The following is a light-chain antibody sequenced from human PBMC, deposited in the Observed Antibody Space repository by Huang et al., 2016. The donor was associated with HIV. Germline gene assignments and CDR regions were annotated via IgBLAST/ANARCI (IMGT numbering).Light chain of an antibody. V-gene: IGKV1-39*01. CDR1: QSISSY. CDR3: QQSYSNTFT. CDR2: AAS. Sequence: DIQMTQSPSSLSASVGDSVIITCRASQSISSYLNWYQQQPGKAPNLLNYAASSLQSGVPSRFSGSGSGTDFTLTIRSLQPEDFATYYCQQSYSNTFTFGAGTKVDVK. J-gene: IGKJ3*01.